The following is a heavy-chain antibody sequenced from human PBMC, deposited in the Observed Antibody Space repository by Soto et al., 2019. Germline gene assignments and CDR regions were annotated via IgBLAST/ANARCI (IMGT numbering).Heavy chain of an antibody. D-gene: IGHD3-10*01. V-gene: IGHV3-7*01. Sequence: EAQLVESGGGLVQPGGSLRLSCAASGFTFSSFWMNWVRQTPGKGLEWVAHIKPDGSEKYFVDSLRGRFTISRDNAKNSVYLQMNSLRAEDTAVYYCARGDMVRENDAFDIWGQGTMVTVSS. CDR2: IKPDGSEK. CDR1: GFTFSSFW. J-gene: IGHJ3*02. CDR3: ARGDMVRENDAFDI.